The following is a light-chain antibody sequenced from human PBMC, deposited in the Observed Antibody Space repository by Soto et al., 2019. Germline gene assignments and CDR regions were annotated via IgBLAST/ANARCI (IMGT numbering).Light chain of an antibody. Sequence: EIVLTQSAGALSLSPGERATLFCRASQSVSSSYLAWYQQKPGQAPRLLIYGASSRATGIPARFSGSGSGTDFTLTISSLEPEDFAVYYCQQRSNWPPLTFGGGTKVDIK. CDR1: QSVSSSY. J-gene: IGKJ4*01. CDR2: GAS. CDR3: QQRSNWPPLT. V-gene: IGKV3D-20*02.